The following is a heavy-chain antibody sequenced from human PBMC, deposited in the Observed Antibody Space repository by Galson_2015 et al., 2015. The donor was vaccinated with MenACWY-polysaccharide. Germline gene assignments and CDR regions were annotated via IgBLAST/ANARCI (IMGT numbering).Heavy chain of an antibody. CDR2: IKKDRSEK. D-gene: IGHD2-2*03. CDR3: AREPLDISVFKRRSVFDF. J-gene: IGHJ2*01. CDR1: GFTFSSFW. V-gene: IGHV3-7*01. Sequence: SLRLSCAASGFTFSSFWMHWVRQAPGEGREWVAIIKKDRSEKNYVDTVKGRVTISRDNAKNSLKMHMNSLRSEDTAVYYCAREPLDISVFKRRSVFDFWGRGTFVTVSS.